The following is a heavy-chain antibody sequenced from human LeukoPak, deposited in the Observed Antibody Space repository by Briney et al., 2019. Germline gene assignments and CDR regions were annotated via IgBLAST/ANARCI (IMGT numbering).Heavy chain of an antibody. Sequence: SETLSLTCTVSGGSISSSSYYWGWIRQPPGKGLGWIGSIYYSGSTYYNPSLKSRVTISVDTSKNQFSLKLSSVTAADTAVYYCARDPDYGDYPGFDYWGQGTLVTVSS. CDR3: ARDPDYGDYPGFDY. V-gene: IGHV4-39*07. D-gene: IGHD4-17*01. CDR1: GGSISSSSYY. J-gene: IGHJ4*02. CDR2: IYYSGST.